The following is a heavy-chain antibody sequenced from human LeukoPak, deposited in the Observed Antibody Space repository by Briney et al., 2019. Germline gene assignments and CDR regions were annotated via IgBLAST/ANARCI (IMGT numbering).Heavy chain of an antibody. CDR3: AREAYYGSGSYWDY. CDR2: IWYDGSNK. V-gene: IGHV3-33*01. J-gene: IGHJ4*02. Sequence: SGRSLRLSCAASGFTSSSYGMHWVRQAPGKGLEWVAVIWYDGSNKYYADSVKGRFTISRDNSKNTLYLRMNSLRAEDTAVYYCAREAYYGSGSYWDYWGQGTLVTVSS. D-gene: IGHD3-10*01. CDR1: GFTSSSYG.